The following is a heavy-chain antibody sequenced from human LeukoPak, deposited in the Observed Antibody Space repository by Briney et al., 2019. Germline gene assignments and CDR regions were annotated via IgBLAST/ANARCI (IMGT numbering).Heavy chain of an antibody. CDR2: IYSGGST. V-gene: IGHV3-66*01. J-gene: IGHJ4*02. D-gene: IGHD2-15*01. CDR1: GFTVSSNY. Sequence: GGSLRLSCAASGFTVSSNYTSWVRQAPGKGLEWVSVIYSGGSTYYADSVKGRFTISRDNSKNTLYLQMNSLRAEDTAVYYCARGGRYCSGGSCYSNDYWGQGTLVTVSS. CDR3: ARGGRYCSGGSCYSNDY.